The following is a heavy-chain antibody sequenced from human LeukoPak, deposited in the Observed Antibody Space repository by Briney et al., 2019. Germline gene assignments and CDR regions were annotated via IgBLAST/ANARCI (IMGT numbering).Heavy chain of an antibody. CDR3: AREPYLYGDYDFSHFDY. V-gene: IGHV1-18*01. CDR2: ISAYNGNT. D-gene: IGHD4-17*01. Sequence: ASVKVSCKASGYTFTSYGISWVRQAPGQGLEWMGWISAYNGNTNYAQKFQGRVTMTRNTSISTAYMELSSLRSEDTAVYYCAREPYLYGDYDFSHFDYWGQGTLVTVSS. CDR1: GYTFTSYG. J-gene: IGHJ4*02.